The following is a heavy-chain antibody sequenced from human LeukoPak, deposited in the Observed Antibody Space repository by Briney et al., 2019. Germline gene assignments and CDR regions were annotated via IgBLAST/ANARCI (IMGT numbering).Heavy chain of an antibody. Sequence: PSETLSLTCTVSGYSISSGYYWSWIRQHPGKGLEWIGYIYCSGSTYYNPSLKSRVTISVDTSKNQFSLKLSSVTAADTAVYYCARVRFGDRRPFDYWGQGTLVTVSS. CDR2: IYCSGST. CDR3: ARVRFGDRRPFDY. V-gene: IGHV4-31*03. D-gene: IGHD3-10*01. J-gene: IGHJ4*02. CDR1: GYSISSGYY.